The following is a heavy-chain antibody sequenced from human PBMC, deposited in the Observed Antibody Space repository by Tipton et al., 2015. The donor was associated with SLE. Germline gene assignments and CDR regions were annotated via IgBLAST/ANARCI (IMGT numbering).Heavy chain of an antibody. CDR1: GGSISSSSYY. CDR3: ARAYSSLGAEYFQH. V-gene: IGHV4-39*07. J-gene: IGHJ1*01. D-gene: IGHD6-6*01. Sequence: TLSLTCTVSGGSISSSSYYWGWIRQPPGKGLEWIGEINHSGSTNYNPSLKSRVTISVDTSKNQFSLKLSSVTAADTAVYYCARAYSSLGAEYFQHWGQGTLVTVSS. CDR2: INHSGST.